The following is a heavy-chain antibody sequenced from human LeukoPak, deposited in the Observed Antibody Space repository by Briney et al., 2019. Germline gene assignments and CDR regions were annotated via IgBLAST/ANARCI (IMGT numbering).Heavy chain of an antibody. D-gene: IGHD5-24*01. J-gene: IGHJ4*02. CDR3: VRGDGYNFFDY. CDR1: GFSVTNNY. V-gene: IGHV3-53*01. CDR2: FYVGGAT. Sequence: PGGSLRLSCAFSGFSVTNNYMSWVRQAPGKGLEGVSVFYVGGATYYAHSVKGGLPISRDDSESTLYLQMTSLRAEDTAVYYCVRGDGYNFFDYWGQGTLVTVSS.